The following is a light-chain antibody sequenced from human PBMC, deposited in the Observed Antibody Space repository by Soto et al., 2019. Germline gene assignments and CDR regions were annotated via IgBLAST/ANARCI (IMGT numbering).Light chain of an antibody. CDR3: QQSYNIPVT. CDR1: QSIGTF. J-gene: IGKJ4*01. CDR2: AAS. Sequence: DVQMTQSPSSLSAFVGDRVTITCRASQSIGTFLNWYQQQPGRAPKLLIFAASNLHSGVPSRFSGSGSGTDFTLAISSLQPEDFATYYCQQSYNIPVTFGGGTRVEIK. V-gene: IGKV1-39*01.